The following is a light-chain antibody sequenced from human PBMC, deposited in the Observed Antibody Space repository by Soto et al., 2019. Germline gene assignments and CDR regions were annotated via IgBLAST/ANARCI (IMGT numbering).Light chain of an antibody. J-gene: IGKJ2*01. Sequence: EIVMTQSPATLSVSPGERATLSCRASQSVSSNLAWYQQKPGQAPRLLIYGASTRAPVIPARFSGSGSGTEFTLTISSLQSEDFAVYYCQQYNNWPLYTFGQGTKLEIK. V-gene: IGKV3-15*01. CDR1: QSVSSN. CDR2: GAS. CDR3: QQYNNWPLYT.